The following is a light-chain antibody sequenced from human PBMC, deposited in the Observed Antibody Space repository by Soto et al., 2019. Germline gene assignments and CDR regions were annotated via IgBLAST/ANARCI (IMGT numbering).Light chain of an antibody. J-gene: IGLJ2*01. Sequence: QSVLTQPASVFGSPGQSITISCTGTSSDVGGYNYVSWYQQHPGKAPKLMIYDVSNRPSGVSNRFSGSKSGNTASLTISGLQAEDEADYYCSSYTSSSTVVFGGGTKVTVL. CDR2: DVS. V-gene: IGLV2-14*01. CDR1: SSDVGGYNY. CDR3: SSYTSSSTVV.